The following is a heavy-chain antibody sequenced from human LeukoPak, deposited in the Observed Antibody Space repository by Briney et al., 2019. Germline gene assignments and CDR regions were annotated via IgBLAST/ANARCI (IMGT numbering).Heavy chain of an antibody. CDR3: ARHNVYVNNGDGRYYFDY. CDR2: MSHSGST. D-gene: IGHD2-8*01. V-gene: IGHV4-38-2*01. Sequence: PSETLSLTCAVSDYSISSGYHWAWIRQSPGKGLEWIGSMSHSGSTYYNPSLKSRVTISVDTSKNQFSVKLSSVSAADTAVYYCARHNVYVNNGDGRYYFDYWGQGTLVTVSS. CDR1: DYSISSGYH. J-gene: IGHJ4*02.